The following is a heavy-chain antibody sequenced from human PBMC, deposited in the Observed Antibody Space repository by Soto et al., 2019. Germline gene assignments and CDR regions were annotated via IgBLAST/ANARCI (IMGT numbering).Heavy chain of an antibody. CDR1: GDSISINHW. CDR2: IFHSGSS. Sequence: QVQLHESGPGLVKPSGTLSLTCAVSGDSISINHWWSWVRQPPGKGLEWIGEIFHSGSSNYNPSRASRVTISVDNSKNQFSLKLTSVTAADTAMYYCASVRYFDGAYYFDYWGQGTLVTVSS. J-gene: IGHJ4*02. CDR3: ASVRYFDGAYYFDY. D-gene: IGHD3-9*01. V-gene: IGHV4-4*02.